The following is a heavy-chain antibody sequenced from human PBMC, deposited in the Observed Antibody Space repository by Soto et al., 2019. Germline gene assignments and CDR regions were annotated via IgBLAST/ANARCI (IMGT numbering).Heavy chain of an antibody. CDR1: GFSFSSYG. D-gene: IGHD2-21*01. CDR2: IAYDGHAD. J-gene: IGHJ4*02. CDR3: VRDGRLRLVLIHYFHY. V-gene: IGHV3-30*03. Sequence: QVQLVESGGGVVQPGRSLRLSCTASGFSFSSYGMHWVRQAPGKGLEWVASIAYDGHADYYADSVQGRFTISRDNFKNTLYLQMDSLRAEDTAVYFCVRDGRLRLVLIHYFHYWGQGALLTVSS.